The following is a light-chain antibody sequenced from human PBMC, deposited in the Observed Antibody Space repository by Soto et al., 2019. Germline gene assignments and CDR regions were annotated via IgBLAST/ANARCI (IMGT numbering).Light chain of an antibody. CDR1: SSDVGSYNL. V-gene: IGLV2-23*01. CDR2: EGS. Sequence: QSVLTQPASVSGSPGQSITISCNGTSSDVGSYNLVSWYQQHPGKAPKLMIYEGSKRPSGVSNRFSGSKSGNTASLTISGLQAEDEADYYCCSYAGSSTFYVFGIGTKVTVL. J-gene: IGLJ1*01. CDR3: CSYAGSSTFYV.